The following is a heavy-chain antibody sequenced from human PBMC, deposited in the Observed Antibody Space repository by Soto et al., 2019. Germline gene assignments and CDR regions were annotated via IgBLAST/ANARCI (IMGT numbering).Heavy chain of an antibody. CDR2: ISWNSGSI. CDR1: GFTFDDYA. Sequence: QPGGSLRLSCAASGFTFDDYAMHWVRQAPGKGLEWVSGISWNSGSIGYADSVKGRFTISRDNAKNSLYLQMNSLRAEDTALYYCAKDTLTYYYDSTGYYPATGFDYWGQGTLVTVSS. D-gene: IGHD3-22*01. J-gene: IGHJ4*02. CDR3: AKDTLTYYYDSTGYYPATGFDY. V-gene: IGHV3-9*01.